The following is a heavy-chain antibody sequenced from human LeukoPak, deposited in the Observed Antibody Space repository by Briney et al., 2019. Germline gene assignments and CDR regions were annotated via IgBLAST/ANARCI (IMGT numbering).Heavy chain of an antibody. Sequence: SETLSLTCAVYGGSFSGYYWSWIRQPPGKGLEWIGEINHSGSTNYNPSLKSRATISVDTSKNQFSLKLSSVTAADTAVYYCARGIAARWVYYYYMDVWGKGTTVTVSS. D-gene: IGHD6-6*01. V-gene: IGHV4-34*01. J-gene: IGHJ6*03. CDR2: INHSGST. CDR1: GGSFSGYY. CDR3: ARGIAARWVYYYYMDV.